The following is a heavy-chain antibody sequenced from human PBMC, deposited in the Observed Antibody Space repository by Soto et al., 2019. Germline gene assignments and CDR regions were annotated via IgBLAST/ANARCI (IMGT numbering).Heavy chain of an antibody. Sequence: QMQLVQSGPEVKKPGTSVKVSCKASGFTFTSSAVQWVRQARGQRLEWIGWIVVGSGNTNYAQKFQERVTITRDMSTSASYMELSSLRSKDTAVYYCVADAKGYDLPDYWGQGTLVTVSS. J-gene: IGHJ4*02. D-gene: IGHD5-12*01. CDR3: VADAKGYDLPDY. V-gene: IGHV1-58*01. CDR1: GFTFTSSA. CDR2: IVVGSGNT.